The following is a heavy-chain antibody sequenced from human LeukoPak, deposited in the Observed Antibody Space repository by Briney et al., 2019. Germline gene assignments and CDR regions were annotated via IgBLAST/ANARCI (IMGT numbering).Heavy chain of an antibody. Sequence: PGGSXRLSCAASGFTFSSYXXXXXXQXXGXXXXXXXFXXXXXXXKXFAXXXKGRXXXSXXNSKNTLYLQVNSLRPEDTALYHCAKDRTGSPDDADYWGQGTLVTVSS. CDR1: GFTFSSYX. V-gene: IGHV3-30*02. J-gene: IGHJ4*02. CDR2: XXXXXXXK. CDR3: AKDRTGSPDDADY. D-gene: IGHD1-1*01.